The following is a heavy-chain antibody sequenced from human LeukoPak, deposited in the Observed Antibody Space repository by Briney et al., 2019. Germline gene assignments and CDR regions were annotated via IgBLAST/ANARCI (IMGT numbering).Heavy chain of an antibody. J-gene: IGHJ4*02. CDR3: ARGGIVVVTASLDY. Sequence: ASVTVSCKASGYTFISYGISWVRQAPGQGLEWMGWISAYNGNTNYAQKLQGRVTMTTDTSTSTAYMELRSLRSDDTAVYYCARGGIVVVTASLDYWGQGTLVTVSS. CDR1: GYTFISYG. V-gene: IGHV1-18*01. D-gene: IGHD2-21*02. CDR2: ISAYNGNT.